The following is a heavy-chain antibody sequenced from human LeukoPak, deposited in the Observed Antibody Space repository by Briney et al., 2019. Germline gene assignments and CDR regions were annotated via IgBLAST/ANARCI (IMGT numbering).Heavy chain of an antibody. CDR2: INSDGSST. D-gene: IGHD2-21*01. CDR3: ATDPRLLIY. V-gene: IGHV3-74*01. CDR1: GFTFSSYW. Sequence: GGSLRLSCAASGFTFSSYWMHWVRQAPGKGLVWVSRINSDGSSTSYADSVKGRFTISRDNAKNSLFLQMNGLRPEDTALYYCATDPRLLIYWGHGTLVTVSS. J-gene: IGHJ4*01.